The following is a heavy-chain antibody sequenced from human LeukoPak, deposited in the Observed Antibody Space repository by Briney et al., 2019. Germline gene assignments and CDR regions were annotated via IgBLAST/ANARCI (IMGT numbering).Heavy chain of an antibody. CDR2: ISGSGGST. CDR3: ARSPYTVPNNWFDA. V-gene: IGHV3-23*01. CDR1: GVTFSSYA. J-gene: IGHJ5*02. D-gene: IGHD4-17*01. Sequence: GGSLRLSCAASGVTFSSYAMSWVRQAPGKGLEWVSAISGSGGSTYYADSVKGRFTISRDNSKNTLYLQMNSLRAEDTAVYYCARSPYTVPNNWFDAWGQGTLVTVSS.